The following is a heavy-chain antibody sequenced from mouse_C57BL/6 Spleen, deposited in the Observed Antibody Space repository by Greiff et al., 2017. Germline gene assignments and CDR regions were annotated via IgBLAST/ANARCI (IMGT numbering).Heavy chain of an antibody. J-gene: IGHJ1*03. Sequence: QVQLKQPGAELVRPGSSVKLSCKASGYTFTSYWMDWVKQRPGQGLEWIGNIYPSDSETHYNQKFKDKATLTVDKSSSTAYMQLSSLTSEDSAVYYCARIYYGSSWYFDVWGTGTTVTVAS. CDR3: ARIYYGSSWYFDV. D-gene: IGHD1-1*01. V-gene: IGHV1-61*01. CDR2: IYPSDSET. CDR1: GYTFTSYW.